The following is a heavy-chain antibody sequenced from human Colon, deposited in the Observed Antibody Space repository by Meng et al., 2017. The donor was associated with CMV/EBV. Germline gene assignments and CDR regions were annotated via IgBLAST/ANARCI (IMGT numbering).Heavy chain of an antibody. Sequence: GELVQLGAEVDKHGASVKGSWKASGYTFTNYYFPWVRQAPGQGLEWMGVISCNSGDTACAQKFQGRLTMTRDTSTRTAYMELSSLRSEDTAVYYCSRDGPWGYGGSDYWGQGTLVTVSS. CDR3: SRDGPWGYGGSDY. CDR1: GYTFTNYY. D-gene: IGHD7-27*01. J-gene: IGHJ4*02. V-gene: IGHV1-46*01. CDR2: ISCNSGDT.